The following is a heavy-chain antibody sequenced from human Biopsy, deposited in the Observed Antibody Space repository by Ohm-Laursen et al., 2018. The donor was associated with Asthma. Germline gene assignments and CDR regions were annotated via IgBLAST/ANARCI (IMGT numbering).Heavy chain of an antibody. V-gene: IGHV4-61*01. CDR1: RGSVNSDKYY. CDR3: ARGVVYGGDSYAEYFQH. Sequence: GTLSLTCTVSRGSVNSDKYYWSWIRQAPGKGLEWIAYVFYGGATNYNPSLKSRVTISVDTSKNQFFLRLSSVTAADTAVYYCARGVVYGGDSYAEYFQHWGQGTLVTVPS. CDR2: VFYGGAT. J-gene: IGHJ1*01. D-gene: IGHD4-23*01.